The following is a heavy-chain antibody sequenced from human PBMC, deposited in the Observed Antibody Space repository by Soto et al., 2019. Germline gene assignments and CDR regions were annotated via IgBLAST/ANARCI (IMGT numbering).Heavy chain of an antibody. CDR3: VRHGRSGGSSYSGWFDP. D-gene: IGHD2-15*01. CDR2: IYPIESDA. Sequence: PGESLKISCEASGYTFANYWIGWVRQMPGKGLELMGIIYPIESDARYSPSFQGQVIISADKSINTAYLQWSSLRVSDTAIYYCVRHGRSGGSSYSGWFDPWGQGTLVTVSS. J-gene: IGHJ5*02. V-gene: IGHV5-51*01. CDR1: GYTFANYW.